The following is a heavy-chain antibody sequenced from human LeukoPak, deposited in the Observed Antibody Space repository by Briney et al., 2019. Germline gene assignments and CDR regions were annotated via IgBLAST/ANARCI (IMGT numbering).Heavy chain of an antibody. D-gene: IGHD3-9*01. Sequence: PGGSLRLSCVDPGFTSSSYAMSWVRQAPGKGLEWVSAISGSGGSTYYADSVKGRFTISRDNSKNTLFLQMNSLRAEDTAVYYCAKDPYAILTGYRYYFDYWGQGTLVTVSS. CDR1: GFTSSSYA. V-gene: IGHV3-23*01. CDR3: AKDPYAILTGYRYYFDY. CDR2: ISGSGGST. J-gene: IGHJ4*02.